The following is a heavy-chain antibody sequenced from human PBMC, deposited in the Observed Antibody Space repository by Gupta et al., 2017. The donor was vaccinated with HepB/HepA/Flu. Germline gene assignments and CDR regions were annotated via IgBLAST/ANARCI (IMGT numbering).Heavy chain of an antibody. CDR2: IYWDDDT. V-gene: IGHV2-5*02. Sequence: QITLKESGPTLVKPTQTLTLTCTFSGFSLSTSGVGVGWIRQPPGKALEWLALIYWDDDTRYTPSLRSRLTITKDTSKHQVVLTMTNMDPVDTATYYCAQTSSITVRRAFDIWGQGTMVTVSS. D-gene: IGHD6-6*01. CDR3: AQTSSITVRRAFDI. CDR1: GFSLSTSGVG. J-gene: IGHJ3*02.